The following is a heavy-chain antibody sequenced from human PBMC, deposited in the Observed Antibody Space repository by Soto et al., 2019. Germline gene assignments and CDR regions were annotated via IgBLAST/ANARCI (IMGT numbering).Heavy chain of an antibody. D-gene: IGHD3-3*01. CDR2: FDPEDGET. V-gene: IGHV1-24*01. CDR1: GYTLTELS. J-gene: IGHJ6*02. CDR3: ATETLGLRFLVPGYYGMDV. Sequence: GASVKVSCKVSGYTLTELSMHWVRQAPGKRLEWMGGFDPEDGETIYAQKFQGRVTMTEDTSTDTAYMELSSLRSEDTAVYYCATETLGLRFLVPGYYGMDVWGQGTTVTVSS.